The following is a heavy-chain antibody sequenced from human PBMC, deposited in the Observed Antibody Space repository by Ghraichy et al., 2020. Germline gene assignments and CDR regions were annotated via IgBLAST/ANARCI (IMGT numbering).Heavy chain of an antibody. D-gene: IGHD2-2*02. V-gene: IGHV4-59*01. CDR2: IYYSGST. J-gene: IGHJ3*02. CDR1: GGSISSYY. CDR3: ARELGYCSSTSCYTGFNLAFDI. Sequence: SETLSLTCTVSGGSISSYYWSWIRQPPGKGLEWIGYIYYSGSTNYNPSLKSRVTISVDTSKNQFSLKLSSVTAADTAVYYCARELGYCSSTSCYTGFNLAFDIWGQGTMVTVSS.